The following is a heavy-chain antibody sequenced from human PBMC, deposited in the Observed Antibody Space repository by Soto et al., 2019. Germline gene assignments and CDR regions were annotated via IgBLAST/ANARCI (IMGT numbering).Heavy chain of an antibody. CDR3: ASQYSGYDADAFDI. CDR1: GYTFTSYG. V-gene: IGHV1-18*04. J-gene: IGHJ3*02. D-gene: IGHD5-12*01. CDR2: ISAYNGNT. Sequence: SVQVSCKASGYTFTSYGISWVRQAPGQGLEWMGWISAYNGNTNYAQKLQGRVTMTTDTSTSTAYMELRSLRSDDTAVYYCASQYSGYDADAFDIWGQGTMVT.